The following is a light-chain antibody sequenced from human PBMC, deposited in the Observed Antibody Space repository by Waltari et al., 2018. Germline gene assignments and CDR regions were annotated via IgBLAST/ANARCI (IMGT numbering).Light chain of an antibody. CDR1: QGFCSW. CDR3: QQAYSLPRT. CDR2: AAS. Sequence: DIQMNQSPSSVSASVGDRVTITCRTSQGFCSWLAWDKQKPGKAPKLLIYAASTLQSGVPSRFSGSGSGTHFTLTISSLQPEDIATYYCQQAYSLPRTFGQGTTVEIK. V-gene: IGKV1-12*01. J-gene: IGKJ1*01.